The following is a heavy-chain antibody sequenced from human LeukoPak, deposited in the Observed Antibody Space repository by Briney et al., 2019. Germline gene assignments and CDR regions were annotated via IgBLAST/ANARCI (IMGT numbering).Heavy chain of an antibody. Sequence: PSETLSLTCTVSGGSISSSSYYWGWLRQPPGKGLEGIGSIYYSGSTYYNPSLKSRVTISVDTSKNQFSLKLSSVTAADTAVYYCARGDYGGNSGAFDIWGQGTMVTVSS. J-gene: IGHJ3*02. V-gene: IGHV4-39*07. D-gene: IGHD4-23*01. CDR3: ARGDYGGNSGAFDI. CDR1: GGSISSSSYY. CDR2: IYYSGST.